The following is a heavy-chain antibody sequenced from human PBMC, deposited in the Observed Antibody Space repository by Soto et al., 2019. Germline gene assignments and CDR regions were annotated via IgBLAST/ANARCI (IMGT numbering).Heavy chain of an antibody. J-gene: IGHJ6*02. CDR1: GFGFNFFG. Sequence: QVQLVESGGGVVQPGTSLRLSCVASGFGFNFFGIHWVRQAPGKGLEWVAGISGDATRIYYAEDPKGRATISRVNSENTLYWPMNSLRPEPTALFFCAIDKVAGWFVMDGWGQGTTVIV. D-gene: IGHD3-10*01. CDR2: ISGDATRI. V-gene: IGHV3-30*03. CDR3: AIDKVAGWFVMDG.